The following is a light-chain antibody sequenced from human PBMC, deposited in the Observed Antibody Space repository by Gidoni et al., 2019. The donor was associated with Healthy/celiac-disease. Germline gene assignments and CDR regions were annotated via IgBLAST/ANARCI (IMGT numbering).Light chain of an antibody. CDR2: GAS. Sequence: EIVMTQSPATLSVSPGERATLSCRASQSVSSNLAWYQQKPSQAPRLLIYGASTRATGIPARFSGSGSGTEFTLTINSVQSEDFAVYYCQQYNNWPLWTFGQGTKVEIK. V-gene: IGKV3-15*01. J-gene: IGKJ1*01. CDR3: QQYNNWPLWT. CDR1: QSVSSN.